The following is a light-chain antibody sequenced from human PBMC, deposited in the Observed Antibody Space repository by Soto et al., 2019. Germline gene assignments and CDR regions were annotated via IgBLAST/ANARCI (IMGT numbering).Light chain of an antibody. J-gene: IGKJ1*01. CDR2: GAS. CDR1: QSVSRNY. Sequence: EIVLTQSPGTLSLSPGERATLSCRASQSVSRNYLAWYQQKPGQGPRLLIYGASSRATGIPDRFSGSGSATDFTLTISGLEPEDFAVYHCLQYGSSPWTFGQGTKVDIK. V-gene: IGKV3-20*01. CDR3: LQYGSSPWT.